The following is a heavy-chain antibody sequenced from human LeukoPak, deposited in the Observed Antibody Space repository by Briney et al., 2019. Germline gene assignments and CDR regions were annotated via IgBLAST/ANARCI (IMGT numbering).Heavy chain of an antibody. D-gene: IGHD5-18*01. Sequence: GGSLRLSCAASGFTFSSYAMSWVRQAPGKGLEWVSAISGSGGSTYYADSVKGRFTISRDNSKNTLYLQMNSLRAEDTAVYYCAKPKMVTEYSYMDVWGKGTTVTVSS. CDR3: AKPKMVTEYSYMDV. CDR1: GFTFSSYA. V-gene: IGHV3-23*01. CDR2: ISGSGGST. J-gene: IGHJ6*03.